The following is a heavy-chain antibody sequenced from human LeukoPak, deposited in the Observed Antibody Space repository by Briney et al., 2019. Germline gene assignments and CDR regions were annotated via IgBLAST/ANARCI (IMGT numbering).Heavy chain of an antibody. D-gene: IGHD6-13*01. CDR3: AKDEAAAGGGLDY. J-gene: IGHJ4*02. Sequence: GGSLRLSCAASGFAVNTKFMNWVRQAPGKGLEWVSVIYSGGLTYYADSVKGRFSIFRDSSKNTVYLQMNSLRAEDTAVYYCAKDEAAAGGGLDYWGQGTLVIVSS. CDR2: IYSGGLT. V-gene: IGHV3-53*01. CDR1: GFAVNTKF.